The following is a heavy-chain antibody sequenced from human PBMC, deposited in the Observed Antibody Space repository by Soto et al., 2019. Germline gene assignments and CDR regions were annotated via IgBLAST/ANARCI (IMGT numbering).Heavy chain of an antibody. CDR2: INHSGST. CDR1: GGSFSGYY. CDR3: ARARGRNWNYPSYYYYGMDV. V-gene: IGHV4-34*01. D-gene: IGHD1-7*01. Sequence: PSETLSLTRAVYGGSFSGYYWSWIRQPPGKGLEWIGEINHSGSTNYNPSLKSRVTISVDTSKNQFPLKLSSVTAADTAVYYCARARGRNWNYPSYYYYGMDVWGQGTTVTVS. J-gene: IGHJ6*02.